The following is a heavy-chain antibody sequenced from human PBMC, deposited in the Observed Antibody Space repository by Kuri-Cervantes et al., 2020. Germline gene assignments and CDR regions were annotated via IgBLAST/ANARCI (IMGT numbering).Heavy chain of an antibody. J-gene: IGHJ4*02. CDR3: ARRDDTSGSPYFYD. Sequence: SETLSLTCAVYGGSFSGYYWRWIRQPPGKGLEWIGEINHSGSTNYNPSLKSRVTISIDKSKNQFSLKLSSVTAADTAVYYCARRDDTSGSPYFYDWGQGTLVTVSS. CDR1: GGSFSGYY. CDR2: INHSGST. V-gene: IGHV4-34*01. D-gene: IGHD3-22*01.